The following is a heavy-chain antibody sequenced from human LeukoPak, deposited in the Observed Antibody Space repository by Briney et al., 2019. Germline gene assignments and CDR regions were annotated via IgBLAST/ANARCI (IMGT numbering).Heavy chain of an antibody. CDR2: IYHSGST. D-gene: IGHD3-22*01. Sequence: SETLSLTCAVSGGSISSSNWWSWVRQPPGKGLEWIGQIYHSGSTYYNPSLKSRVTISVDTSRNHFSLKLSSVTAADTAVYFCARGGYNSSGYYYYWGQGALVTVSS. CDR3: ARGGYNSSGYYYY. CDR1: GGSISSSNW. V-gene: IGHV4-4*02. J-gene: IGHJ4*02.